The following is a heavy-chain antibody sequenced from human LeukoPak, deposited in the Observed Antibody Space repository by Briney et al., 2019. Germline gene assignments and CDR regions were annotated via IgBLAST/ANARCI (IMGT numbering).Heavy chain of an antibody. CDR1: GFTFSSYS. V-gene: IGHV3-30*03. CDR2: ISYDGSNK. J-gene: IGHJ4*02. CDR3: AREHPGIAVAGTGNFDY. Sequence: GGSLRLSCAASGFTFSSYSMNWVRQAPGKGLEWVAVISYDGSNKYYADSVKGRFTISRDNSKNTLYLQMNSLRAEDTAVYYCAREHPGIAVAGTGNFDYWGQGTLVTVSS. D-gene: IGHD6-19*01.